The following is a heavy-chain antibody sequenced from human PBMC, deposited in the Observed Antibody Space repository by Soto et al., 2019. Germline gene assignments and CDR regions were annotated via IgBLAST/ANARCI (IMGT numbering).Heavy chain of an antibody. CDR1: GGSINSGGYY. V-gene: IGHV4-31*03. D-gene: IGHD6-13*01. CDR2: IFYSGST. Sequence: QVQLQESGPGLVKPSQTLSLICTVSGGSINSGGYYWNWIRQQPGKGLEWIGYIFYSGSTYYNQYVSRRVTISVDASENQFTHTSTSVTDADTAVYSSASRYRQSGYSSSWGFDYWGQGTLVNVSS. J-gene: IGHJ4*02. CDR3: ASRYRQSGYSSSWGFDY.